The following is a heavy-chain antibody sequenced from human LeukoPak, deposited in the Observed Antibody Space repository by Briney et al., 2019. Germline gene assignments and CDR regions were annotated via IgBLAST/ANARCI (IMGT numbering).Heavy chain of an antibody. CDR3: TYGDYEGYYFDY. CDR1: GFTVSSNY. J-gene: IGHJ4*02. V-gene: IGHV3-66*01. CDR2: IYSGGST. D-gene: IGHD4-17*01. Sequence: PGGSLRLSCAASGFTVSSNYMSWVRQAPGKGLEWVSVIYSGGSTYYADSVKGRFTTSRDNSKNTLYLQMNSLRAEDTAVYYCTYGDYEGYYFDYWGQGTLVTVSS.